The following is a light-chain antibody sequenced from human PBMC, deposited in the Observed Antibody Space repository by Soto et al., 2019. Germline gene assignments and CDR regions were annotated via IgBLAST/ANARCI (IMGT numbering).Light chain of an antibody. V-gene: IGLV2-14*01. Sequence: QSALTQPASVSGSPGQSITISCAGTTSDVGGYNFVSWYQQHPGKAPKLMIFEVNNRASGVSDRFSGSKSGNTASLTISGLQAEDEADYYCSSYTTSSALVVFGGGTQLTVL. CDR2: EVN. CDR1: TSDVGGYNF. J-gene: IGLJ2*01. CDR3: SSYTTSSALVV.